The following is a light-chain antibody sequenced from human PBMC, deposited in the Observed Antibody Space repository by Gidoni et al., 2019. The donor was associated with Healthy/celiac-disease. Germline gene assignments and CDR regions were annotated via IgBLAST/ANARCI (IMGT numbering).Light chain of an antibody. Sequence: DIQMTQSPSSLSASVGDRVTITCQASQDISNYLNWYQQKPGKAPKLLIYDASNLETGVPSRFSGSGSGTDFTFTISSLQPEDIATYYCQQYDNLPPGHSFXQXTKLXIK. CDR3: QQYDNLPPGHS. CDR2: DAS. CDR1: QDISNY. J-gene: IGKJ2*03. V-gene: IGKV1-33*01.